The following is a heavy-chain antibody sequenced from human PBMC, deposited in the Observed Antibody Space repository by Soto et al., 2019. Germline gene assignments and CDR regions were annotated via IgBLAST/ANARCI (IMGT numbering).Heavy chain of an antibody. V-gene: IGHV3-30*18. CDR1: GFTFSSYG. CDR2: ISYDGSNK. D-gene: IGHD3-3*01. Sequence: QVQLVESGGGVVQPGRSLRLSCAASGFTFSSYGMHWVRQAPGKGLEWVAVISYDGSNKYCADSVKGRFTISRDNSKNTLYLQMNSLRAEDTAVYYCAKVIGGAIFGVALDGIGIDCWGQGALVTVSS. CDR3: AKVIGGAIFGVALDGIGIDC. J-gene: IGHJ4*02.